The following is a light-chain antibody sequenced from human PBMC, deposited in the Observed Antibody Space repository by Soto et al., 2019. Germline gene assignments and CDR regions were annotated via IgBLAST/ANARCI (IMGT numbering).Light chain of an antibody. CDR2: EVN. CDR1: SSDVGGYNY. CDR3: SSYAGSNNFDVV. V-gene: IGLV2-8*01. Sequence: QSVLTQPPSASGSPGQSVTISCTGTSSDVGGYNYVSWYQQHPGKAPKLMIYEVNKRPSGVPDRFSGSKSGNTASLTVSGLQAADEADYYCSSYAGSNNFDVVFGGGTKLTVL. J-gene: IGLJ2*01.